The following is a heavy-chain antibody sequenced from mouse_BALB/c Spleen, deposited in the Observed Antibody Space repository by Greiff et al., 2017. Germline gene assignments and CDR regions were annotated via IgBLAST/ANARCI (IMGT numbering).Heavy chain of an antibody. CDR3: ARVIYDGYGWFAY. Sequence: EVQRVESGGDLVKPGGSLKLSCAASGFTFSSYGMSWVRQTPDKRLEWVATISSGGSTYYPDSVKGRFTISRDNARNILYLQMSSLRSEDTAMYYCARVIYDGYGWFAYWGQGTLVTVSA. V-gene: IGHV5-6-5*01. CDR2: ISSGGST. J-gene: IGHJ3*01. CDR1: GFTFSSYG. D-gene: IGHD2-3*01.